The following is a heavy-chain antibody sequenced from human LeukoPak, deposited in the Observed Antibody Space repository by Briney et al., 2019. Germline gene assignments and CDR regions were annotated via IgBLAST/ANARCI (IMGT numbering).Heavy chain of an antibody. V-gene: IGHV1-69*04. D-gene: IGHD6-19*01. CDR2: IIPILGIA. Sequence: SVKVSCKASGGTFSSYAISWVRQAPGQGLEWMGRIIPILGIANYAQKFQGRVTITADKSTSTAYMELSSLRSEDTAVYYCAGLDSGGWYFLGYWGQGTLVTVSS. CDR1: GGTFSSYA. J-gene: IGHJ4*02. CDR3: AGLDSGGWYFLGY.